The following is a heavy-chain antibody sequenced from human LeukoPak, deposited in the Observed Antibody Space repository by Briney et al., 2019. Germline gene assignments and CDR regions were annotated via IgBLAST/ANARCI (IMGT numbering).Heavy chain of an antibody. V-gene: IGHV3-23*01. D-gene: IGHD6-19*01. Sequence: GGSPRLSCAASGFTFSSYAMSWVRQAPGKGLEWASAISGSGGSTYYADSVKGRFTISRDNSKNTLYLQMNSLRAEDTAVYYCARVRYSSGWYADYFDYWGQGTLVTVSS. CDR3: ARVRYSSGWYADYFDY. CDR1: GFTFSSYA. CDR2: ISGSGGST. J-gene: IGHJ4*02.